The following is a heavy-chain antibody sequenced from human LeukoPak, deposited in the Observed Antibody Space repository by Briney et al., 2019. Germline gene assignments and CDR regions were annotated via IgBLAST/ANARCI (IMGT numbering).Heavy chain of an antibody. Sequence: KTGGSLRLSCAASGFTFSNAWMSWVRQAPGKGQEWVGPIKSKPDGCTTDYAAQVKDSFPISKDDSTITPYLQLNSLNTDDTAVYYCTTDGLLLWFGELWARRDYWGQGTLVTVSS. D-gene: IGHD3-10*01. J-gene: IGHJ4*02. CDR2: IKSKPDGCTT. CDR1: GFTFSNAW. CDR3: TTDGLLLWFGELWARRDY. V-gene: IGHV3-15*01.